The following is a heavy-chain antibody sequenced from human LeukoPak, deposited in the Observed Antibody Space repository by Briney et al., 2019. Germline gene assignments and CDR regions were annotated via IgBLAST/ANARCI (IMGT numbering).Heavy chain of an antibody. V-gene: IGHV4-4*02. CDR3: ARSVSGAFDL. CDR2: IYYSGNT. CDR1: DGSISSSNW. J-gene: IGHJ3*01. Sequence: SGTLSLTCTVSDGSISSSNWWCWVRQPPGKGLEWIGEIYYSGNTNYNPSLKSRVAISVDKSKNQFSLNLNSVTAADTAVYYCARSVSGAFDLWGQGRLVTVSS.